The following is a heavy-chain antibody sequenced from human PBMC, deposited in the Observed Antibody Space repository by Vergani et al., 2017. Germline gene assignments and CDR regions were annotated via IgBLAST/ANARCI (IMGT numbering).Heavy chain of an antibody. D-gene: IGHD3-9*01. CDR2: ISAYNGNT. J-gene: IGHJ6*03. V-gene: IGHV1-18*01. CDR1: GYTFTSYG. Sequence: QVQLVQSGAEVNKPGASVKVSCKASGYTFTSYGISWVRQAPGQGLEWMGWISAYNGNTNYAQKLQGRVTMTTDTSTSTAYMELRSLRSDDTAVYYCAREGSFDILTGYWDYYYYYMDVWGKGTTVTVSS. CDR3: AREGSFDILTGYWDYYYYYMDV.